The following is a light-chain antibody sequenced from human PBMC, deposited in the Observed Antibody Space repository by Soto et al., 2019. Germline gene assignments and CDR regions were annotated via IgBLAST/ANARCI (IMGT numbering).Light chain of an antibody. V-gene: IGLV2-23*02. CDR1: SSNVGSYKP. CDR2: EVN. Sequence: QSALTQPASVSGSPGQSITISCTGTSSNVGSYKPVSWYQQHPGKAPKLMIFEVNKRPSGVSNRFSGSKSGNTASLTISGLKVEDEADYYCCSSGGSPTYVFGTGTKLTVL. CDR3: CSSGGSPTYV. J-gene: IGLJ1*01.